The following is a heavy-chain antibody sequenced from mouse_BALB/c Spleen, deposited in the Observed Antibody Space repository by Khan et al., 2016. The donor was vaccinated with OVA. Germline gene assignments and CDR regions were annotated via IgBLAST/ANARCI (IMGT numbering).Heavy chain of an antibody. CDR2: INTYTGEP. CDR3: ARPPYFSYTLDY. J-gene: IGHJ4*01. Sequence: QIQLVQSGPELKKPGETVKISCKASGYSFTNYGINWVKQSPGKALKWMGWINTYTGEPTYADDFKGRFAFSLETSANTAYLQLNILKNEDTATYFCARPPYFSYTLDYWGQGTSVTVSS. D-gene: IGHD2-10*01. CDR1: GYSFTNYG. V-gene: IGHV9-3-1*01.